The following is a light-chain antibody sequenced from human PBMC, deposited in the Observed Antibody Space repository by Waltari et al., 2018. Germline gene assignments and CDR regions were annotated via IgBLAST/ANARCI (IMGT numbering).Light chain of an antibody. V-gene: IGKV4-1*01. J-gene: IGKJ4*01. CDR2: CAS. CDR3: QQYYSSPT. Sequence: DIVMTQSPASLSVSLCERATINCWSRQTIFSTSDNKYYLAWYQQKPGQPPKLLSYCASIRESGVPDLFSGSGSGTDFTLTISAVQAEDAAVYYCQQYYSSPTFGGGTKVEIK. CDR1: QTIFSTSDNKYY.